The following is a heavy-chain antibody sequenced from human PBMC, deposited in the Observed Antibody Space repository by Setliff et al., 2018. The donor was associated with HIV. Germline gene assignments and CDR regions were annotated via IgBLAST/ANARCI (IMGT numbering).Heavy chain of an antibody. CDR2: IIPIFGTA. V-gene: IGHV1-69*13. Sequence: SVKVSCKASGGTFSGYAISWVRQAPGQGLELMGGIIPIFGTANYAQKFQGRVTITADESTSTAYMELSSLRSEDTAVYYCAAGPDYYYYYMDVWGKGTAVTVSS. J-gene: IGHJ6*03. CDR3: AAGPDYYYYYMDV. CDR1: GGTFSGYA.